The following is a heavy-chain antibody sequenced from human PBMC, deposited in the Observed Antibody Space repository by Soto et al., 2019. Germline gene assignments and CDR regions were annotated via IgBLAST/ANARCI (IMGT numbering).Heavy chain of an antibody. CDR3: ARDQNCSGGSCYFGY. CDR2: IYYSGST. Sequence: QVQLQESGPGLVKPSQTLSLTCTVSGGSISSGGYYWSWIRQHPGKGLEWIGYIYYSGSTYYNPSLKRRVTISVDTSKNQFSLKLSSVTAADTAVYYCARDQNCSGGSCYFGYWGQGTLVTVSS. D-gene: IGHD2-15*01. CDR1: GGSISSGGYY. J-gene: IGHJ4*02. V-gene: IGHV4-31*03.